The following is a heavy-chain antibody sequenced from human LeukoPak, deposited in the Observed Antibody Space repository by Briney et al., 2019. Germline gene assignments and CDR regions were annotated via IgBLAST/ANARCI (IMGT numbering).Heavy chain of an antibody. CDR1: GFTFSSYG. CDR2: IRSKANNYAT. CDR3: TRHLADY. Sequence: GGSLRLSCAASGFTFSSYGMHWVRQASGKGLEWVGRIRSKANNYATAYAASVMGRFTISRDDSKSTAYLQMNSLTTEDTAVYYCTRHLADYWGQGTLVTVSS. J-gene: IGHJ4*02. V-gene: IGHV3-73*01.